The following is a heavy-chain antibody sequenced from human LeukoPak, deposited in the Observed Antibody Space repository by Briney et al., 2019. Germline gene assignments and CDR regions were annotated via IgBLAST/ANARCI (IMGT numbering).Heavy chain of an antibody. Sequence: SETLSLTCAVYGGSFSGYYWSWIRQPPGEGLEWIGEINHSGSTNYNPSLKSRVTISVDTSKNQFSLKLSSVTAADTAVYYCATAGGYTRGWRFQHWGQGTLVTVSS. CDR3: ATAGGYTRGWRFQH. J-gene: IGHJ1*01. CDR2: INHSGST. D-gene: IGHD5-12*01. CDR1: GGSFSGYY. V-gene: IGHV4-34*01.